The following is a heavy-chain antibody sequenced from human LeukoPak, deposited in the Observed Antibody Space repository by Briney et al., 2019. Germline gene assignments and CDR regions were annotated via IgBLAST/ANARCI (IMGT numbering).Heavy chain of an antibody. CDR2: IHSDGSTT. V-gene: IGHV3-74*01. CDR3: AGGGSTRADY. J-gene: IGHJ4*02. Sequence: GGSLRLSCAASGFTFSSYWMHWVRQAPGKGLVWASRIHSDGSTTSYADSVKGRFTISRDNANNTLYLQMNSLRAEDTAVYYCAGGGSTRADYWGQGTLVTVSS. D-gene: IGHD6-13*01. CDR1: GFTFSSYW.